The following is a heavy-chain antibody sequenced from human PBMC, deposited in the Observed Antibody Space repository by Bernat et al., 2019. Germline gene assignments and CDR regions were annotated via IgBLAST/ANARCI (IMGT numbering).Heavy chain of an antibody. Sequence: EVQLVESGGGLVQSGGSLRPSCSGSGFTFSDPYMDWVRLAPGKGREWVGFSRSKDKGYTTEYAASVRGRFTISRDDSKTSLYLQMNSLKSEDTATYYCARATRFDATFHDLWGQGTQVTVSS. D-gene: IGHD2-2*01. V-gene: IGHV3-72*01. CDR2: SRSKDKGYTT. J-gene: IGHJ4*02. CDR1: GFTFSDPY. CDR3: ARATRFDATFHDL.